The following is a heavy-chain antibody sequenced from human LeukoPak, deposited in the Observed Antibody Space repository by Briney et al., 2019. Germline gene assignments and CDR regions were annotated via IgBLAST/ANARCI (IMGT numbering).Heavy chain of an antibody. CDR3: ARDATAALDY. J-gene: IGHJ4*02. CDR1: GYTFTSYY. Sequence: ASMKVSCKASGYTFTSYYMHWVRQAPGQGLEWMGWINPNSGGTNYAQKFQGWVTMTRDTSISTAYMELSRLRSDDTAVYYCARDATAALDYWGQGTLVTVSS. D-gene: IGHD6-13*01. V-gene: IGHV1-2*04. CDR2: INPNSGGT.